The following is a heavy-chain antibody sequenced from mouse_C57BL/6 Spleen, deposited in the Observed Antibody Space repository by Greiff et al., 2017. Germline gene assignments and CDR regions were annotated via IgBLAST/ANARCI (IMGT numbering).Heavy chain of an antibody. Sequence: VQLQQSGPELVKPGASVKISCKASGYAFSSSWMNWVKQRPGKGLEWIGRIYPGDGDTNYNGKFKGKATLTADKSSSTAYMQLSNLTSEDSAVYFCAGTAQAIFDYWGQGTTLTVSS. CDR3: AGTAQAIFDY. D-gene: IGHD3-2*02. V-gene: IGHV1-82*01. CDR2: IYPGDGDT. J-gene: IGHJ2*01. CDR1: GYAFSSSW.